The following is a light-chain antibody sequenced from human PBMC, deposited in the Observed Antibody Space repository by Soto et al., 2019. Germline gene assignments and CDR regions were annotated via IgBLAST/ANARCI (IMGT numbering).Light chain of an antibody. Sequence: QSALTQPASGSGSPGQSIAISCTGTSSDVGYYNYVSWYQQHPGKAPKVMIYDVNNRPSGVPDRFSGSKSGNTASLTISGLQAEDEADYYCSSYTSSSTYVFGTGTKVTVL. CDR2: DVN. J-gene: IGLJ1*01. CDR3: SSYTSSSTYV. CDR1: SSDVGYYNY. V-gene: IGLV2-14*01.